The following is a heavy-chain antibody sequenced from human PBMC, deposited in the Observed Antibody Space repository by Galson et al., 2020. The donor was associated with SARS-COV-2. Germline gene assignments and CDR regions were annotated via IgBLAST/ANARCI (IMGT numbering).Heavy chain of an antibody. J-gene: IGHJ3*01. CDR2: IKNDGSET. Sequence: GGSLRLSCEASGFTFSSAWMNWVRQAPGKGLEWLAHIKNDGSETYYVDSVRGRFTISRDNTKDSLFLQINNLRVEDTAVYFCTAGHYSLWGQGTTVTVSS. CDR1: GFTFSSAW. V-gene: IGHV3-7*01. CDR3: TAGHYSL. D-gene: IGHD3-3*01.